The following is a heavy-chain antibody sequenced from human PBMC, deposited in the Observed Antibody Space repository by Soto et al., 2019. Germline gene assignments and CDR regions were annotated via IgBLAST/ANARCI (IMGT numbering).Heavy chain of an antibody. CDR3: ARDKDRQQLGGNYYYIMDV. J-gene: IGHJ6*01. CDR2: IMPVFPTP. Sequence: QVQLVQSGAEVKKPGSSVKVSCKTSGGTFRTSAISWVRQAPGQGLEWMGGIMPVFPTPDYAQKFQGRVTITADESTSTAYMELCSLRSEDTAVYYCARDKDRQQLGGNYYYIMDVWGQGTTVTVSS. CDR1: GGTFRTSA. D-gene: IGHD3-3*02. V-gene: IGHV1-69*12.